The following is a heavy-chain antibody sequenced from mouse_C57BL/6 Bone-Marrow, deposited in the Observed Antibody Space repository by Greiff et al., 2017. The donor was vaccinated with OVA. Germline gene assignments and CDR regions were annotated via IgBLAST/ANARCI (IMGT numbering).Heavy chain of an antibody. CDR1: GYTFTSYW. CDR3: ARSPMVTTRAY. V-gene: IGHV14-2*01. D-gene: IGHD2-2*01. Sequence: EVQLQQPGAELVKPGASVKMSCKASGYTFTSYWITWVKQRPGQGLEWIGRIDPEDGETKYAPKFQGKATITADTSSNTAYLQLSSLTSEDTAVYYCARSPMVTTRAYWGQGTLVTVSA. CDR2: IDPEDGET. J-gene: IGHJ3*01.